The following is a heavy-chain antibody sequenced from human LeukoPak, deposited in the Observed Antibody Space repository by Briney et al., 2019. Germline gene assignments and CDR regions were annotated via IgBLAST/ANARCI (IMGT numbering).Heavy chain of an antibody. CDR2: IYTSGST. D-gene: IGHD3-10*01. CDR3: ARDQYYGSGNDY. CDR1: GGSISSYY. J-gene: IGHJ4*02. Sequence: SETLSLTCTVSGGSISSYYWSWIRQPAGKGLEWIGRIYTSGSTNYNPSLKSRVTMSVDTSKTQFSLKLSSVTAADTAVYYYARDQYYGSGNDYWGQGTLVTVSS. V-gene: IGHV4-4*07.